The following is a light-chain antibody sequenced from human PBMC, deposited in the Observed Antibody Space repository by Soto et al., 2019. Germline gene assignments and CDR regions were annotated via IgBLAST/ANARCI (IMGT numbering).Light chain of an antibody. CDR1: NSDVGAYNY. Sequence: QSVLTQPPSASGSPGQSVTISCTGTNSDVGAYNYVSWYQQHPGKAPKLMIYDVSKRPSGVPDRFSGSKSGNTASLTVSGLQAEDEADYYCTSYAGSNNVVFGGGTKVTVL. CDR3: TSYAGSNNVV. J-gene: IGLJ2*01. V-gene: IGLV2-8*01. CDR2: DVS.